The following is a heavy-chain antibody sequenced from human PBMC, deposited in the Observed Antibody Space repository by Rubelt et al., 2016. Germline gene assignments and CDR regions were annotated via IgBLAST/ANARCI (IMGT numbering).Heavy chain of an antibody. CDR3: ARTTGPIDC. V-gene: IGHV6-1*01. CDR1: GDSVSANSAA. CDR2: TYYRSKWYN. J-gene: IGHJ4*02. D-gene: IGHD1-1*01. Sequence: QVQLQQSGPRLVKPSQTLSLTCAISGDSVSANSAAWNWIRQSPSRGLEWLGRTYYRSKWYNEYAPSVKSRITVNPETSKNQFALDLNSVSPEDTAVYYCARTTGPIDCWGQGTLVTVSS.